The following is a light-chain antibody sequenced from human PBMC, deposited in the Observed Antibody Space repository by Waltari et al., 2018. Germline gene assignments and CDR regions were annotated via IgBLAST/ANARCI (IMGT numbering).Light chain of an antibody. CDR1: SSDVGSYNF. Sequence: QSALTQPASVSGSPGRPITISCTGTSSDVGSYNFVSWYQQHPGKAPKLMIYEGSKRPSGVSNRFSGSKSGNTASLTISGLQAEDEADYYCCSYAGSSTSLFGGGTKLTVL. V-gene: IGLV2-23*01. CDR2: EGS. J-gene: IGLJ3*02. CDR3: CSYAGSSTSL.